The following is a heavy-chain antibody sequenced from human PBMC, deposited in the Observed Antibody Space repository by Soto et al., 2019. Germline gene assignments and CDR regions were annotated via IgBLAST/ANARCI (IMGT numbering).Heavy chain of an antibody. CDR2: IYWDDDK. CDR1: GFSLSTSGVG. V-gene: IGHV2-5*02. J-gene: IGHJ3*02. Sequence: SGPTLVNPTQTLTLTCTFSGFSLSTSGVGVGWIRQPPGKALEWLALIYWDDDKRYSPSLKSRLTITKDTSKNQVVLTMTNMDPVDTATYYCAHNERYDYIWGSFDAFDIWGQGTMVTVSS. CDR3: AHNERYDYIWGSFDAFDI. D-gene: IGHD3-16*01.